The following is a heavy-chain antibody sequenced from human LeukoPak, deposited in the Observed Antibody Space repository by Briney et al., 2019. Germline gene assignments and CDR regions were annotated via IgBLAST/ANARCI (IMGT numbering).Heavy chain of an antibody. CDR1: GGSISSYY. J-gene: IGHJ3*02. V-gene: IGHV4-59*04. CDR3: ATPDGALSYYYDSSGPQGGAFDI. CDR2: IYYGGTT. D-gene: IGHD3-22*01. Sequence: SETLSLTCTVSGGSISSYYWGWIRQPPGEGLEWIGNIYYGGTTYYNPSLKSRVTISVDTSKNQVSLRLSSVTATDTAVYYCATPDGALSYYYDSSGPQGGAFDIWGQGTMVTVSS.